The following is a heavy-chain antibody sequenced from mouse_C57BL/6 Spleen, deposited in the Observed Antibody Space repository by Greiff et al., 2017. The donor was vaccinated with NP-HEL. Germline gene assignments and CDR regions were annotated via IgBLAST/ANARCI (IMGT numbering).Heavy chain of an antibody. Sequence: VQLVESGAELVRPGTSVKVSCKASGYAFTNYLIEWVKQRPGQGLEWIGVINPGSGGTNYNEKFKGKATLTADKSSSTAYMQLSSLTSEDSAVYFCARDDYAWFAYWGQGTLVTVSA. V-gene: IGHV1-54*01. CDR2: INPGSGGT. D-gene: IGHD2-4*01. J-gene: IGHJ3*01. CDR3: ARDDYAWFAY. CDR1: GYAFTNYL.